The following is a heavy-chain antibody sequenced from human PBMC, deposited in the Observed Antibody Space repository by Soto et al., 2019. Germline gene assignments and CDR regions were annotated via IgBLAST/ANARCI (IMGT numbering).Heavy chain of an antibody. J-gene: IGHJ4*02. Sequence: QVQLVESGGGVVQPGGSLRLSCAVSGFTFINCGMHWVRQTPGQGLEWVALISYDGSQTFYADSVKGRFTISRDNSRDTLYLQMNSLRVEDTALYYCEKDLFMAPEVTAIHDYWGQGTLVTVSS. CDR3: EKDLFMAPEVTAIHDY. CDR2: ISYDGSQT. D-gene: IGHD5-18*01. CDR1: GFTFINCG. V-gene: IGHV3-30*18.